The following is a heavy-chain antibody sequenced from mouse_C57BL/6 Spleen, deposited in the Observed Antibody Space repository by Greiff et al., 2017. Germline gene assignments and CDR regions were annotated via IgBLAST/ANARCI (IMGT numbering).Heavy chain of an antibody. CDR2: INSDGGST. V-gene: IGHV5-2*01. CDR1: EYEFPSHD. D-gene: IGHD1-1*01. CDR3: ARLGTVVGAMDY. J-gene: IGHJ4*01. Sequence: EVKLMESGGGLVQPGESLKLSCESNEYEFPSHDMSWVRKTPEKRLELVAAINSDGGSTYYPDTMERRFIISRDNTKKTLYLQMSSLRSEDTALYYCARLGTVVGAMDYWGQGTSVTVSS.